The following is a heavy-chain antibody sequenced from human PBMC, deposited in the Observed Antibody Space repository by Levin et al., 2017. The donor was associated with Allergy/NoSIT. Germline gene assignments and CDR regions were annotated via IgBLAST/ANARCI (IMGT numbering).Heavy chain of an antibody. CDR2: IYYSGST. CDR3: ARSPTVRGINYYMDV. D-gene: IGHD3-10*01. Sequence: PSETLSLTCTVSGGSISSGGYYWSWIRQHPGKGLEWIGYIYYSGSTYYNPSLKSRVTISVDTSKNQFSLKLSSVTAADTAVYYCARSPTVRGINYYMDVWGKGTTVTVSS. CDR1: GGSISSGGYY. J-gene: IGHJ6*03. V-gene: IGHV4-31*03.